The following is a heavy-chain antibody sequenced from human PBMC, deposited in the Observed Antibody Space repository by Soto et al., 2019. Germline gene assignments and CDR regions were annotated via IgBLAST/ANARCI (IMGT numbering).Heavy chain of an antibody. D-gene: IGHD6-6*01. V-gene: IGHV3-7*01. CDR2: IKEDASEK. CDR3: ATDVPRDISSSG. Sequence: EVQLVESGGGLFQPGGSLRLSCAASGFRFSNYWMTWVRQAPGKGLEWVANIKEDASEKYYVDSVKGRFTISRDNAEKSLYLQMNSLRADDTAVYYCATDVPRDISSSGWGQGTLVTVSS. CDR1: GFRFSNYW. J-gene: IGHJ4*02.